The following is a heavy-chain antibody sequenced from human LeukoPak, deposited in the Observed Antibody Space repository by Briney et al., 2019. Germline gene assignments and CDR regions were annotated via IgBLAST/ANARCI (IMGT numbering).Heavy chain of an antibody. CDR2: ISSSGSVI. CDR3: ARGYGLTGLDY. V-gene: IGHV3-48*01. CDR1: GFTFSSYS. J-gene: IGHJ4*02. Sequence: GGSLRLSCAASGFTFSSYSMNWARQAPGKGLEWVSYISSSGSVIYYADSVKGRFTISRVNAKNSLDLQMDSLRADDTAVYYCARGYGLTGLDYWGQGTLVTVSS. D-gene: IGHD7-27*01.